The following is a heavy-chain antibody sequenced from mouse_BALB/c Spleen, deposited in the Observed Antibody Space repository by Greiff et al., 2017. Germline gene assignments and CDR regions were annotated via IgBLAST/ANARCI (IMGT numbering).Heavy chain of an antibody. D-gene: IGHD1-1*01. Sequence: QVQLQQPGAELVRPGASVKLSCKASGYTFTSYWINRVKQRPGQGLEWIGNIYPSDSYTNYNQKFKDKATLTVDKSSSTAYMELSSLTSEDSAVYYCARSPVVGGDAMDYWGQGTSVTVSS. J-gene: IGHJ4*01. V-gene: IGHV1-69*02. CDR1: GYTFTSYW. CDR3: ARSPVVGGDAMDY. CDR2: IYPSDSYT.